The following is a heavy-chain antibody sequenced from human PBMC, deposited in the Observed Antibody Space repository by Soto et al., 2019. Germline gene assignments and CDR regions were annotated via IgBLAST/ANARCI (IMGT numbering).Heavy chain of an antibody. V-gene: IGHV4-59*11. CDR3: ARTHGGAMKYFDY. CDR1: GGYISSHY. J-gene: IGHJ4*02. D-gene: IGHD3-16*01. Sequence: PSETLPLTCTVSGGYISSHYWSWIRQPPGKGLEWIGYIYYSGSTNYNPSLKSRVTISVDTSKNQFSLKLSSVTAADTAVYYCARTHGGAMKYFDYWGQGTLVTGSS. CDR2: IYYSGST.